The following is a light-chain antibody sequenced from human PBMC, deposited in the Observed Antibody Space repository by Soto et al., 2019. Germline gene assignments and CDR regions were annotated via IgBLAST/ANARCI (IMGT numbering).Light chain of an antibody. CDR1: QSISRY. CDR2: AAS. CDR3: QQYYSYPRT. J-gene: IGKJ1*01. Sequence: QRAQSSSPLSAYLGERVTITCRASQSISRYLNWYQQKPGKAPKLLIYAASTLQSGVPSRFSGSGSVTDFTLSICCLQSEDCATYHCQQYYSYPRTCGQGTKVDIK. V-gene: IGKV1-8*01.